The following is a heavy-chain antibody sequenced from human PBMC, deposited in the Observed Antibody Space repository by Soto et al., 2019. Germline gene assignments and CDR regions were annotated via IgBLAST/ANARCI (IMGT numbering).Heavy chain of an antibody. D-gene: IGHD1-26*01. J-gene: IGHJ4*02. CDR1: GFTFSSYA. CDR3: AKWWELLPHFDY. CDR2: ISGSGGST. Sequence: EVQLLESGGGLVQPGGSLRLSCAASGFTFSSYAMSWVRQAPGKGLEWVSAISGSGGSTYYADSVKGRFTISRDNSKNTLYMQMNSLGAEDTAVYYCAKWWELLPHFDYWGQGTLVTVSS. V-gene: IGHV3-23*01.